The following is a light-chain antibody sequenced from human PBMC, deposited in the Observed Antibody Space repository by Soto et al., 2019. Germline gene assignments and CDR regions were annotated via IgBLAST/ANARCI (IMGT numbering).Light chain of an antibody. V-gene: IGKV3-20*01. Sequence: WTQVCGTLSLSRGERAALPCRASQSVRNIYLAWYEQKPGQAPRLVIYGASNRATGIPERFSASGSGTDFTLTISSLEPEDFAVQYRQTERGPPQAFGPGTKVDIK. CDR3: QTERGPPQA. J-gene: IGKJ1*01. CDR2: GAS. CDR1: QSVRNIY.